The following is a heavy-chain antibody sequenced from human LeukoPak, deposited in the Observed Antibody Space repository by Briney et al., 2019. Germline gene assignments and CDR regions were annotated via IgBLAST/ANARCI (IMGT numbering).Heavy chain of an antibody. CDR1: GFTFSNYA. CDR3: ARRWPARDTVMVSTMIKWYFDL. V-gene: IGHV3-64*01. Sequence: GGSLRLSCAASGFTFSNYAMYWVRQAPGKGLEYVSGINSNGGSTYYTNSVKGRFTISRDNSKNTLYLQMGSLRVEDMAVYYCARRWPARDTVMVSTMIKWYFDLWGRGTLVTVSS. J-gene: IGHJ2*01. D-gene: IGHD5-24*01. CDR2: INSNGGST.